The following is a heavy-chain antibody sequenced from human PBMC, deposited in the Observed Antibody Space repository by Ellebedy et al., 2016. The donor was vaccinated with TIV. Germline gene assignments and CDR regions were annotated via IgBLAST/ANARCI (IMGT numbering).Heavy chain of an antibody. J-gene: IGHJ4*02. V-gene: IGHV3-23*01. D-gene: IGHD6-13*01. CDR3: AKGSIASALTCLDY. Sequence: PGGSLRLSCAASGFTLDNYAMFWVRQAPGQGLEGVSGLSGGGTSVYYGDSVKGRFTISREISKNTLILQMDSLRVEDTAVYYCAKGSIASALTCLDYWGRGTLVIVYS. CDR2: LSGGGTSV. CDR1: GFTLDNYA.